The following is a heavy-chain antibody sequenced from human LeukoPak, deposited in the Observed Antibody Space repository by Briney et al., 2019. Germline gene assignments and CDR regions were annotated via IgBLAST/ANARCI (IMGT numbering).Heavy chain of an antibody. CDR3: ARGSSPGYSSSWGVYYYYGMDV. V-gene: IGHV1-69*04. D-gene: IGHD6-13*01. CDR1: GGTFSSYA. Sequence: SVKLSCKASGGTFSSYAISWVRQAPGQGLEWMGRIIPILGIANYAQKFQGRVTITADKSTSTAYMELSSLRSEDTAVYYCARGSSPGYSSSWGVYYYYGMDVWGQGTTVTVSS. CDR2: IIPILGIA. J-gene: IGHJ6*02.